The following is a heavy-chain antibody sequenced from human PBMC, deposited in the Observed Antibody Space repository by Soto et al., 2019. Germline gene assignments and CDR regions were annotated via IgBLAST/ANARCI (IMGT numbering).Heavy chain of an antibody. V-gene: IGHV1-2*02. CDR3: AIQVAAAGSYYYYGMDV. CDR1: GYTFTGYY. CDR2: INPNSGGT. J-gene: IGHJ6*02. D-gene: IGHD6-13*01. Sequence: QVQLVQSGAEVKKPGASVKVSCKASGYTFTGYYMHWVRQAPGQGLEWMGWINPNSGGTNYAQKFQGGVTMTRDTSISTACMELSRLRSDDTAVYYCAIQVAAAGSYYYYGMDVWGQGTTVTVSS.